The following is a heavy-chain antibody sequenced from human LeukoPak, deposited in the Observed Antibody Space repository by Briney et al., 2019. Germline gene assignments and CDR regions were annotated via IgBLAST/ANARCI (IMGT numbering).Heavy chain of an antibody. V-gene: IGHV3-23*01. CDR2: ISGSGGST. Sequence: GGSLRLSCAASGFTFSSYAMSWVRQAPGKGLQWVSAISGSGGSTYYADSVKGRFTISRDNAKNSLYLQMNSLRAEDTAVYYCARERLGATWALGNWGQGTLVTVSS. CDR3: ARERLGATWALGN. D-gene: IGHD1-26*01. J-gene: IGHJ4*02. CDR1: GFTFSSYA.